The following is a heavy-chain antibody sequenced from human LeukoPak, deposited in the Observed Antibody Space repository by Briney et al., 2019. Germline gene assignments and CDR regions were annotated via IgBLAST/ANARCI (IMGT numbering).Heavy chain of an antibody. Sequence: SETLSLTCTVPGGSISSGSYYWSWIRQPAGKGLEWIGRIYTSGSTNYNPSLKSRVTISVDTSKNQFSLKLSSVTAADTAVYYCARARISYCSGGSCYYYFDYWGQGTLVTVSS. CDR2: IYTSGST. CDR1: GGSISSGSYY. V-gene: IGHV4-61*02. CDR3: ARARISYCSGGSCYYYFDY. J-gene: IGHJ4*02. D-gene: IGHD2-15*01.